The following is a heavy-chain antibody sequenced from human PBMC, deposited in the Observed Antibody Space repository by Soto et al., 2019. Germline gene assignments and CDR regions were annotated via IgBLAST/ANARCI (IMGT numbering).Heavy chain of an antibody. CDR3: ARDRGYYDSSGYHSFDY. Sequence: QVQLQESGPGLVKPSETLSLTCTVSGGSVSSGSYYWSWIRQPPGKGLEWIGYIYYSGSTNYNPSLKCLVTISVDTSKNQFSLKLSSVTAADTAVYYCARDRGYYDSSGYHSFDYWGQGTLVTVSS. J-gene: IGHJ4*02. V-gene: IGHV4-61*01. CDR2: IYYSGST. CDR1: GGSVSSGSYY. D-gene: IGHD3-22*01.